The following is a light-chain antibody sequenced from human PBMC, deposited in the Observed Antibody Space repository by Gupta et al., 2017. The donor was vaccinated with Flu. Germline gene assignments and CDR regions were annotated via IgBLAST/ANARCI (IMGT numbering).Light chain of an antibody. CDR3: QTWDTAGNWV. CDR2: LNSDGSH. J-gene: IGLJ3*02. CDR1: SGHSRNS. V-gene: IGLV4-69*01. Sequence: QLVLTQSPSASASLGASVKLTCTLSSGHSRNSITWHQQQPERGPRYLMKLNSDGSHSKGDQIPDRFSGSSSGAERYLTISSLQSEDEADYYCQTWDTAGNWVFGGGTKLTVL.